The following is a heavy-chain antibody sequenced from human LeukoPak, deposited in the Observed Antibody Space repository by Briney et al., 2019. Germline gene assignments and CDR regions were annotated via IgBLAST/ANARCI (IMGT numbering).Heavy chain of an antibody. Sequence: GASVKVSCKASGYTFTSYGISWVRQAPGQGLEWMGWISAYNGNTNYAQKLQGRVTMTTDTSTSTAYMELRSLRSDDTAVYYCARELELHQSFHNWFDPWGQGTLVTVSS. D-gene: IGHD1-7*01. CDR2: ISAYNGNT. V-gene: IGHV1-18*01. CDR3: ARELELHQSFHNWFDP. CDR1: GYTFTSYG. J-gene: IGHJ5*02.